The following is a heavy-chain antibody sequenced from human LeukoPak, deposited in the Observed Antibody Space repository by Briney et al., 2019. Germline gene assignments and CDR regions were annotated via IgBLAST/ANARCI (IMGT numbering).Heavy chain of an antibody. Sequence: GGSLRLSCAASGFTFSSYGMHWVRQAPGKGLEWVAFIRYDGSNKYYADSVKGRFTISRDNSKNTLYLQMNSLRAEDTAVYYCAKDREGLLWFGESPEPWGQGTLVTVSS. D-gene: IGHD3-10*01. CDR3: AKDREGLLWFGESPEP. J-gene: IGHJ5*02. V-gene: IGHV3-30*02. CDR1: GFTFSSYG. CDR2: IRYDGSNK.